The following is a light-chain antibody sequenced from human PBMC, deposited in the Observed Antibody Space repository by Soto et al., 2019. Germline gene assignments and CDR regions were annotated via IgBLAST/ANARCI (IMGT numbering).Light chain of an antibody. CDR1: QSVSSY. Sequence: EIVLTQSPATLSLSPGERATLSCRASQSVSSYLAWYQQKTGQAPRLLIYDASSRTTGIPARLSGSGSGTNLTLTISSLEPEDFGVDCGQQRRNWPLTFGGGTKVEIK. CDR3: QQRRNWPLT. V-gene: IGKV3-11*01. J-gene: IGKJ4*02. CDR2: DAS.